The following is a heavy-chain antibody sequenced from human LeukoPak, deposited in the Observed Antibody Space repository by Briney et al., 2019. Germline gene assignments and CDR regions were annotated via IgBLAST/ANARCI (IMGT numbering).Heavy chain of an antibody. V-gene: IGHV3-48*03. CDR3: ARDGPDCTSTHCSFWFDS. D-gene: IGHD2-2*01. CDR1: GFTFNSYE. J-gene: IGHJ5*01. Sequence: GGSLRLSCTTSGFTFNSYEMNWVRQAPGTGLEWLSYISSSGSITYYADSVKGRFTISRDNAKNSLSLQMNSLRVEDTAVYYCARDGPDCTSTHCSFWFDSWGQGTLVTVSS. CDR2: ISSSGSIT.